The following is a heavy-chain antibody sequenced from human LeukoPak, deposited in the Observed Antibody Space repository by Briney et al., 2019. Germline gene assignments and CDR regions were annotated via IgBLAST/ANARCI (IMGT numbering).Heavy chain of an antibody. CDR1: GFTFSAYA. Sequence: GGSLRLSCEASGFTFSAYAMTWVRQAPGKGLEWVANIKQDGSEKYYVDSVKGRFTISRDNAKNSLYLQMNSLRAEDTAVYYCARELGYSSSWYKYYYYGMDVWGQGTTVTVSS. D-gene: IGHD6-13*01. CDR2: IKQDGSEK. J-gene: IGHJ6*02. V-gene: IGHV3-7*03. CDR3: ARELGYSSSWYKYYYYGMDV.